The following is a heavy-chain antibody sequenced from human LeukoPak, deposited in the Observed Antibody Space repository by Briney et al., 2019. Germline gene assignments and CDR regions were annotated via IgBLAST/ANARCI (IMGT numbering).Heavy chain of an antibody. CDR1: GYTXSTYG. D-gene: IGHD3-22*01. Sequence: ASVRVSCKASGYTXSTYGIGWVRQAPGQGLEWMGWISGNNDNTNYAQKFQGRVTLTADTSTSTAYMDLRSLTSDDTAVYYRVRNHYDSSGYPHWGQGTLVTVSS. V-gene: IGHV1-18*01. J-gene: IGHJ4*02. CDR2: ISGNNDNT. CDR3: VRNHYDSSGYPH.